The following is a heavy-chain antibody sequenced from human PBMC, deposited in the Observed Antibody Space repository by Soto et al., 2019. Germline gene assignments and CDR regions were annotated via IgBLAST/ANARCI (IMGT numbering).Heavy chain of an antibody. V-gene: IGHV3-33*01. J-gene: IGHJ4*02. D-gene: IGHD2-8*01. CDR1: GFTFSSYG. CDR3: AREGYCTNGVCYTGIDY. CDR2: IWYDGSNK. Sequence: GGSLRLSCAASGFTFSSYGMHWVRQAPGKGLEWVAVIWYDGSNKYYADSVKGRFTISRDNSKNTLYLQMNSLRAEDTAVYYCAREGYCTNGVCYTGIDYWGQGTLVTVSS.